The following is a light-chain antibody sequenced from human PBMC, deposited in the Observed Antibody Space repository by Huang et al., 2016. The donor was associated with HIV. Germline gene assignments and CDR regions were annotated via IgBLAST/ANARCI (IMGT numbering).Light chain of an antibody. CDR3: QQRSNWPPLT. CDR1: QSVSSY. Sequence: EIVLTQPPATLSLSPGERATLSCRASQSVSSYLAWYQQRPGQAPRLLIYDASNRATGIPARFSGSGSGTDFTLTSSGLEPEDFAVYYCQQRSNWPPLTFGGGTKVEIK. V-gene: IGKV3-11*01. CDR2: DAS. J-gene: IGKJ4*01.